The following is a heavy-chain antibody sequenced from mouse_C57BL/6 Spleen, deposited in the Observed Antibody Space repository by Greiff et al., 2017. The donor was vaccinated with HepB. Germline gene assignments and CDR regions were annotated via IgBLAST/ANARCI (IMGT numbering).Heavy chain of an antibody. D-gene: IGHD2-4*01. CDR1: GYTFTTYP. CDR3: ARRDDYDEGFAY. Sequence: QVQLKQSGAELVKPGASVKMSCKASGYTFTTYPIEWMKQNHGKSLEWIGNFHPYNDDTKYNEKFKGKATLTVEKSSSTVYLELSRLTSDYSAVYYCARRDDYDEGFAYWGQGTLVTVSA. CDR2: FHPYNDDT. V-gene: IGHV1-47*01. J-gene: IGHJ3*01.